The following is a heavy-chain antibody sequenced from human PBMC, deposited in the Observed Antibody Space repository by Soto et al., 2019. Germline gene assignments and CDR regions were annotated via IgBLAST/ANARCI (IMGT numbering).Heavy chain of an antibody. V-gene: IGHV4-34*01. CDR1: GGSFSGYY. CDR3: ARAGGLQFGYYYYYGMDV. Sequence: SETLSLTCAVYGGSFSGYYWSWIRQPPGKGLEWIGEINHNGSTNSNPSIKSRVTISVDTSKNQFSLKLRSVTAADTAVYYCARAGGLQFGYYYYYGMDVWGQGTTVTVSS. J-gene: IGHJ6*02. D-gene: IGHD5-12*01. CDR2: INHNGST.